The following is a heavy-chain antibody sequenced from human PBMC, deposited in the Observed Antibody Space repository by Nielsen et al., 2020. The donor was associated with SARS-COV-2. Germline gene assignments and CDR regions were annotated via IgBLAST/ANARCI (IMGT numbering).Heavy chain of an antibody. D-gene: IGHD3-3*01. CDR1: GYTFTGYY. V-gene: IGHV1-2*02. Sequence: ASVKVSCKASGYTFTGYYMHWVRQAPGQGLEWMGWINPNSGGTNYAQKLQGRVTMTRDTSISTAYMELSRLRSDDTAVYYCAVPLLEWLYFDYWGQGTLVTVSS. J-gene: IGHJ4*02. CDR3: AVPLLEWLYFDY. CDR2: INPNSGGT.